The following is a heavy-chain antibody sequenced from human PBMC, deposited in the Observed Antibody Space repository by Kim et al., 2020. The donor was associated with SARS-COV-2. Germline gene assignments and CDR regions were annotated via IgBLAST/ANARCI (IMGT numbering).Heavy chain of an antibody. Sequence: GGSLRLSCAASGFTFSSYSMNWVRQAPGKGLEWVSSISSSSSYIYYADSVKGRFTISRDNAKNSLYLQMNSLRAEDTAVYYCARRGAVATQYYYYYGMEVWGQGTTVTVS. J-gene: IGHJ6*02. CDR3: ARRGAVATQYYYYYGMEV. CDR1: GFTFSSYS. CDR2: ISSSSSYI. V-gene: IGHV3-21*01. D-gene: IGHD5-12*01.